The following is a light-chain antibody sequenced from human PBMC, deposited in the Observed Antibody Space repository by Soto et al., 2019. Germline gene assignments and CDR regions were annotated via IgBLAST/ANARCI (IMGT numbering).Light chain of an antibody. CDR3: SSYTSSSTQV. CDR2: DVS. J-gene: IGLJ2*01. Sequence: QSALTQPASVSGSPGQSITISCTGTSSDVGGSNYVSWYQQHPGKAPKLMIYDVSNRPSGVSNRFSGSKSGNTASLTISGLQAEDEADYYCSSYTSSSTQVFGGGTQLTVL. CDR1: SSDVGGSNY. V-gene: IGLV2-14*01.